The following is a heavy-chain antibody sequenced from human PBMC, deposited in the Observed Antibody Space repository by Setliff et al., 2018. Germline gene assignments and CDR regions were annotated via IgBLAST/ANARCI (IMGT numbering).Heavy chain of an antibody. Sequence: PGGSLRLSCSVSGITFKNAWMTWVRQAPGKGPEWVGRIKSSIEGATSDYGAPAKGRFTISRDDSKNMIYLQMNNLKPEDTGFYYCTTGPRDSRNYLNWFNPWGQGTLVTVSS. V-gene: IGHV3-15*01. D-gene: IGHD4-4*01. CDR1: GITFKNAW. CDR2: IKSSIEGATS. CDR3: TTGPRDSRNYLNWFNP. J-gene: IGHJ5*02.